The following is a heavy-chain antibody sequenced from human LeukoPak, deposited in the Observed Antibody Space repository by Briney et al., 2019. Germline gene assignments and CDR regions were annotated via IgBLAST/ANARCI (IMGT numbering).Heavy chain of an antibody. D-gene: IGHD3-3*01. CDR2: IRSKAYGGTT. J-gene: IGHJ4*02. CDR3: TRDRPDYDFWSGSN. Sequence: GGSLRLSCTASGFTFGDYAMSWFRQAPGKGLEWVGFIRSKAYGGTTEYAASVKGRFTISRDDSKSIAYLQMNSLKTEDTAVYYCTRDRPDYDFWSGSNWGQGTLVTVSS. V-gene: IGHV3-49*03. CDR1: GFTFGDYA.